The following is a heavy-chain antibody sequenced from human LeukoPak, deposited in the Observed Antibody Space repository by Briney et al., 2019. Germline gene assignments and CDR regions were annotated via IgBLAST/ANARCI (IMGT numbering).Heavy chain of an antibody. CDR1: GFTFRDYY. J-gene: IGHJ3*02. CDR3: ARAFNDAFDI. V-gene: IGHV3-11*04. CDR2: ISNSVGGRI. Sequence: PGWSLRLSCAASGFTFRDYYMGWIRQAPGKGLEWVSYISNSVGGRIYNADSVKGRFTISRDNTKNSLYLQMNSLRAEDTAVYYCARAFNDAFDIWGQGTMVTVSS.